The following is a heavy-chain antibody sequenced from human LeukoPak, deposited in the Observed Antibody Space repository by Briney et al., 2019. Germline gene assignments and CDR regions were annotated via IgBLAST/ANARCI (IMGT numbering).Heavy chain of an antibody. D-gene: IGHD3-10*01. CDR3: ARGGYYGSGNDFRFDP. CDR1: GGSINSY. CDR2: IYYSGST. J-gene: IGHJ5*02. V-gene: IGHV4-59*01. Sequence: KTSETLSLTCTVSGGSINSYWSWIRQPPGKGLEWIGYIYYSGSTNYKPSLKSRVTISVDTSKNQFSLKLSSVTAADTAVYYCARGGYYGSGNDFRFDPWGQGTLVTVSS.